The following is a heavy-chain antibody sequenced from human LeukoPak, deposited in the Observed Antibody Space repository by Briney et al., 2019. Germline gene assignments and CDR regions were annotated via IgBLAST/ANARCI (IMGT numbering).Heavy chain of an antibody. CDR2: IYYSGST. Sequence: SETLSPTCTVSGGSISSYYWSWIRQPPGKGLEWIGYIYYSGSTNYNPSLKSRVTISVDTSKNQFSLKLSSVTAADTAVYYCAREMSYYYDSSGYYAYFDYWGQGTLVTVSS. J-gene: IGHJ4*02. CDR1: GGSISSYY. V-gene: IGHV4-59*01. D-gene: IGHD3-22*01. CDR3: AREMSYYYDSSGYYAYFDY.